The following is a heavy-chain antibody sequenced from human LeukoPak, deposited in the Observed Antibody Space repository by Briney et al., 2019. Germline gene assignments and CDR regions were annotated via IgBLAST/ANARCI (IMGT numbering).Heavy chain of an antibody. Sequence: GGSLRLSCVASGFAFSTYWMTWVHQAPGKGLEWVANINQDGRHRYFVNSVEGRFSISRDNAKNSLYLQIDSLRADDTAVYYCARGGRGWFDPWGQGTLVTVSS. V-gene: IGHV3-7*01. CDR2: INQDGRHR. CDR1: GFAFSTYW. J-gene: IGHJ5*02. CDR3: ARGGRGWFDP. D-gene: IGHD1-26*01.